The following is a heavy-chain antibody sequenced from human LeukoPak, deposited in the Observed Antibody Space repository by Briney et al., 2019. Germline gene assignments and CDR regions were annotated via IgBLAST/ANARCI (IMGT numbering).Heavy chain of an antibody. D-gene: IGHD6-19*01. J-gene: IGHJ6*01. CDR2: INPSGGST. CDR3: ARGRAVGGIYYYYGMDV. V-gene: IGHV1-46*01. Sequence: ASVKVSCKASGYTFTSYYMHWVRQPPGQGLEWMGIINPSGGSTRYAQKFQGRGTITRDKSTSTDYMELSSLRSEGTAVYCCARGRAVGGIYYYYGMDVWGQGTTVTV. CDR1: GYTFTSYY.